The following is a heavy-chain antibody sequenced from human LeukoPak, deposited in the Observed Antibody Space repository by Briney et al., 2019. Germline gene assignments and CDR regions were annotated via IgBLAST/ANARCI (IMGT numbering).Heavy chain of an antibody. CDR3: ARDFVGYSGYEPRFDP. V-gene: IGHV4-4*07. CDR1: GGSISSYY. D-gene: IGHD5-12*01. Sequence: SETLSLTRTVSGGSISSYYWSWIRQPAGKGLEWIGRIYTSGSTNYNPSLKSRVTMSVDTSKNQFSLKLSSVTAADTAVYYCARDFVGYSGYEPRFDPWGQGTLVTVSS. CDR2: IYTSGST. J-gene: IGHJ5*02.